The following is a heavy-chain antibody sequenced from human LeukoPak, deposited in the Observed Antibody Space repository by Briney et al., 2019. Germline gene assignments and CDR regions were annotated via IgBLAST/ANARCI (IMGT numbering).Heavy chain of an antibody. CDR3: ARGHYYDSSGSNFDY. D-gene: IGHD3-22*01. V-gene: IGHV1-8*01. J-gene: IGHJ4*02. CDR2: MNPNSGNT. Sequence: ASVKVSCKASGYTFTSYDINWVRQAPGQGLEWMGWMNPNSGNTGYAQKFQGRVTMTRNTSISTAYMELSSLRSEDTAVYYCARGHYYDSSGSNFDYWGQGTLVTVSS. CDR1: GYTFTSYD.